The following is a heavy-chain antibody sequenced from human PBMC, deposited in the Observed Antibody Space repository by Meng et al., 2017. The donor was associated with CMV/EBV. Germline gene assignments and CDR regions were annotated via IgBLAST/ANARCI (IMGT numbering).Heavy chain of an antibody. CDR1: GYTFTSYG. CDR3: ARVPIAARLLLDVY. CDR2: ISAYNGNT. Sequence: ASVKVSCKASGYTFTSYGISWVRQAPGQGLEWMGWISAYNGNTNYAQKLQGRVTMTTDTSTSTAYMELRSLRSDDTAVYYCARVPIAARLLLDVYWGQGTLVTVSS. D-gene: IGHD6-6*01. V-gene: IGHV1-18*01. J-gene: IGHJ4*02.